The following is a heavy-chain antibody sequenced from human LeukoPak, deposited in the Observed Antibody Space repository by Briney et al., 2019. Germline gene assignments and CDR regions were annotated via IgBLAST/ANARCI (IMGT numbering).Heavy chain of an antibody. J-gene: IGHJ4*02. D-gene: IGHD3-22*01. Sequence: GASLKISCQGSGSSFTTYWIGWVRQMPGKGLEWMGLIYPGDSDIRYSPSFQGQVTISADKSISTAYLQWSSLKASDTAIYYCARRYYDSSGYRFDYWGQGTLVTVSS. CDR2: IYPGDSDI. CDR3: ARRYYDSSGYRFDY. V-gene: IGHV5-51*01. CDR1: GSSFTTYW.